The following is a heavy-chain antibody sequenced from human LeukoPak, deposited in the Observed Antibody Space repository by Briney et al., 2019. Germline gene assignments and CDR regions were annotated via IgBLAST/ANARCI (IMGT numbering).Heavy chain of an antibody. D-gene: IGHD3-10*01. CDR1: GFTFSSYA. CDR2: ISYDGSNK. CDR3: AKDLGRYGDYYGSGSHIHY. J-gene: IGHJ4*02. Sequence: GGSLRLSCAASGFTFSSYAMHWVRQAPGKGLEWVAVISYDGSNKYYADPVKGRFTISRDNSKNTLYLQMNSLRAEDTAVYYCAKDLGRYGDYYGSGSHIHYWGQGTLVTVSS. V-gene: IGHV3-30-3*01.